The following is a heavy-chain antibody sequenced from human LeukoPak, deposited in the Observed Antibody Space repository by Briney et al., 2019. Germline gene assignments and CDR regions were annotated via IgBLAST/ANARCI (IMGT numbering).Heavy chain of an antibody. CDR3: ARVAPYSGSLG. V-gene: IGHV4-39*01. CDR1: GGSISSSSHY. CDR2: IYYSGST. J-gene: IGHJ4*02. D-gene: IGHD1-26*01. Sequence: SETLSLTCTVSGGSISSSSHYWGWIRQPPGKGLEWIGSIYYSGSTYYNPSLKSRVTISVDTSKNQFSLKLSSVTAADTAVYYCARVAPYSGSLGWGQGTLVTVSS.